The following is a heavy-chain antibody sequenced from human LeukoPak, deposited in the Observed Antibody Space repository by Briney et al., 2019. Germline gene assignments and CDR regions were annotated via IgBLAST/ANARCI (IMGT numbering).Heavy chain of an antibody. CDR1: GGSFSGYY. Sequence: PSGTLSLTCAVYGGSFSGYYWSWIRQPPGKGLEWIGEINHSGSTNYNPSLKSRVSISIDTSKNQFSLKLSSVTAADTAVYYCAGAHCGGDCYSGRAFDIWGQGTMVTVSS. J-gene: IGHJ3*02. CDR2: INHSGST. D-gene: IGHD2-21*02. CDR3: AGAHCGGDCYSGRAFDI. V-gene: IGHV4-34*01.